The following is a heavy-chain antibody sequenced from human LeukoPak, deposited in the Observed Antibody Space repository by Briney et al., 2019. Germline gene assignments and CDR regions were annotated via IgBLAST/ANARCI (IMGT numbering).Heavy chain of an antibody. Sequence: SETLSLTCTVSGYSISSSYYWGWIRQPPGKGLEWIGSIYHSGSTYYNPSLKSRVTISVDTSKNQFSLKLSSVTAADTAVYYCARDGQLVDYEVDYWGQGTLVTVSS. CDR1: GYSISSSYY. CDR3: ARDGQLVDYEVDY. CDR2: IYHSGST. J-gene: IGHJ4*02. D-gene: IGHD6-6*01. V-gene: IGHV4-38-2*02.